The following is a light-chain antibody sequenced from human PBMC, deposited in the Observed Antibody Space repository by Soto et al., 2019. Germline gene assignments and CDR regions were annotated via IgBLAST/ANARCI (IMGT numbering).Light chain of an antibody. CDR2: EVS. V-gene: IGLV2-14*01. J-gene: IGLJ1*01. CDR3: YSYRNDSPVV. CDR1: SSDVGGYNY. Sequence: QSALTQPASVSGSPGQSITISCTGTSSDVGGYNYVSWFQQHPGKAPQLMIYEVSNRPSGVSNRFSGSRSGNTASLTISGLQSEDEAEYYCYSYRNDSPVVFGTGTKLTVL.